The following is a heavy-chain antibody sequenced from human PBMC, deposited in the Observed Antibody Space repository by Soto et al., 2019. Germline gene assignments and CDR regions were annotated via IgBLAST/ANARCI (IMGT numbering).Heavy chain of an antibody. Sequence: QPGGSLRLSCAASGFTFSSNAMSWDRQAPGKGLGWVSAIRGSGGSTYYADSVKGRFTISRDNSKNTLYLKRNSLRAEDTAVYFCAKDLPYCRSTSCKTYYYGMDVRGQVTTVTVSS. D-gene: IGHD2-2*01. V-gene: IGHV3-23*01. CDR1: GFTFSSNA. CDR3: AKDLPYCRSTSCKTYYYGMDV. CDR2: IRGSGGST. J-gene: IGHJ6*02.